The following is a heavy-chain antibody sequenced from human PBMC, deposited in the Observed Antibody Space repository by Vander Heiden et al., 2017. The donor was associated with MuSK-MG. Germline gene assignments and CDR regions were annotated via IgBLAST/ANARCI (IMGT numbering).Heavy chain of an antibody. Sequence: EVQLVESGGGLVKPGGSLRLSCAASGFSFSSYNMNWVRQSPGRGLEWVSSITSRSSFIYYADSLRGRFTISRDNAKNSLYLQMNDLRVDDTAVYYCVRELTNGVFDYWGQGTLVTVSS. CDR1: GFSFSSYN. V-gene: IGHV3-21*01. CDR3: VRELTNGVFDY. D-gene: IGHD2-8*01. J-gene: IGHJ4*02. CDR2: ITSRSSFI.